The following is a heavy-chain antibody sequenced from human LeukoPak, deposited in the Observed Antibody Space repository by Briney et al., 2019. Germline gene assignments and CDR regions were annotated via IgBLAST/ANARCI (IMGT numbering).Heavy chain of an antibody. CDR1: GFTFSSYS. CDR3: ARFGTKRGPFDY. CDR2: ISSSSSYI. J-gene: IGHJ4*02. Sequence: GGSLRLSCAASGFTFSSYSMNWVRQAPGKGLEWVSSISSSSSYIYYADSVKGRFTISRDNAKNSLYLQMNSLRAEDTAVYYCARFGTKRGPFDYWGQGTLATVSS. D-gene: IGHD3-10*01. V-gene: IGHV3-21*01.